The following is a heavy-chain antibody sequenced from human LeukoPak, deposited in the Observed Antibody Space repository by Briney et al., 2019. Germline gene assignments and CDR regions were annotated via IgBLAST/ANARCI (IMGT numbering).Heavy chain of an antibody. Sequence: PGGSLRLSCAASGFTFSSYWMSWVRQAPGKGLEWVANIKQDGSEKYYVDSVKGRFTISTDNAKNSLYLQMNSLRAEDTAVYYSAKEAPSFCGGDCSNYFDYWGQGTLVTVSS. CDR2: IKQDGSEK. CDR3: AKEAPSFCGGDCSNYFDY. J-gene: IGHJ4*02. D-gene: IGHD2-21*02. CDR1: GFTFSSYW. V-gene: IGHV3-7*01.